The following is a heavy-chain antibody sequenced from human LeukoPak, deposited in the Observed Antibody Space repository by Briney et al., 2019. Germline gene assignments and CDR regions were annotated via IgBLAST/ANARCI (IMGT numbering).Heavy chain of an antibody. CDR2: AYYRSKWFY. V-gene: IGHV6-1*01. D-gene: IGHD6-13*01. CDR1: GDSVSSNGVA. J-gene: IGHJ6*04. CDR3: ARVAAPGPLYDYGMDV. Sequence: SQTLSLTCAISGDSVSSNGVAWNWIRQSPSRGLEWLGRAYYRSKWFYDYAVSVKSRIIINSDTSKNQFSLQLNSVTPEDTAVYYCARVAAPGPLYDYGMDVWGKGTTVTVSS.